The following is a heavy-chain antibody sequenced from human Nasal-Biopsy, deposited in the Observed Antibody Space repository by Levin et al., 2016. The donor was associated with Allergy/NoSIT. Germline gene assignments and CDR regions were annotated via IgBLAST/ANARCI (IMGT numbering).Heavy chain of an antibody. CDR1: GGSIINYH. CDR2: IDYGEST. J-gene: IGHJ3*02. D-gene: IGHD4-17*01. Sequence: SETLSLTCSVSGGSIINYHWSWIRQTPGKGLEWIAYIDYGESTVYNPSLQSRVTMSVDTSKNHFSLNLTSMTAADTAVYYCATGDYGDPPDIWGRGTMVIVSA. CDR3: ATGDYGDPPDI. V-gene: IGHV4-59*01.